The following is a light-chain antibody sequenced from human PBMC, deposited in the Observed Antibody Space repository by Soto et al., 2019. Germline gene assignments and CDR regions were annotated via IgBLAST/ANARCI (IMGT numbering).Light chain of an antibody. CDR1: SSDIGGYNY. V-gene: IGLV2-14*01. CDR2: EVS. CDR3: SSFTRSSTWV. Sequence: QSALTQPASVSGSPGQSITISCTGTSSDIGGYNYVSWYQQHPGKAPKLMMSEVSNRPSGVSHRFSGSKSGNTASLTISGLQAEDEADYYCSSFTRSSTWVFGGGTKVTVL. J-gene: IGLJ3*02.